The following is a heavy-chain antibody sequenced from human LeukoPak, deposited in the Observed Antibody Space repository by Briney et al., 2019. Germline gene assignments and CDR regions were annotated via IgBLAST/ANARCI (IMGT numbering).Heavy chain of an antibody. D-gene: IGHD4-17*01. Sequence: PSETLSLTCTVSGGSISSYYWSWIRQPPGKGLEWIGYIYNSGSTNYNPSLKSRVTISVHTSKNQFSLELSSVTAADTAVYYCTRGPDDYGDYGGENWFDPWGQGTLVTVSS. J-gene: IGHJ5*02. CDR3: TRGPDDYGDYGGENWFDP. CDR1: GGSISSYY. CDR2: IYNSGST. V-gene: IGHV4-59*01.